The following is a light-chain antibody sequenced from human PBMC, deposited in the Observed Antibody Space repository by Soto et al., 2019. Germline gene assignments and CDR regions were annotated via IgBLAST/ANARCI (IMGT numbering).Light chain of an antibody. V-gene: IGLV2-14*01. J-gene: IGLJ1*01. CDR2: EVN. CDR3: SSYAGSSNV. Sequence: QSVLTQPASVSGSPGQSITISCTGTSNDVGGYNYVSWYQQHPGLAPKLMIYEVNNRPSGVSSRFSGAKSGNTASLTISGLQAEDEADYYCSSYAGSSNVFGTGTKVTVL. CDR1: SNDVGGYNY.